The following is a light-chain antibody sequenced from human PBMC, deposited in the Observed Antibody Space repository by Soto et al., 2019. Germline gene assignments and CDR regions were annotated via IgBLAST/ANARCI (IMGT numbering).Light chain of an antibody. J-gene: IGLJ1*01. CDR3: AAWDDSLNGYV. CDR2: SNN. Sequence: QSVLTQPPSASGTPGQMVTLSCSGSSSNIGSNTVNWYQQLPGTAPKLLIYSNNQRPSGVPDRFSGSKSGTSASLAISGLQSEDEGDYYCAAWDDSLNGYVFGTGTKLTVL. V-gene: IGLV1-44*01. CDR1: SSNIGSNT.